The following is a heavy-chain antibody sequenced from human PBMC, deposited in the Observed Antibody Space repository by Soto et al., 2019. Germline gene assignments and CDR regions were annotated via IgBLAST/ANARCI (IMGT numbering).Heavy chain of an antibody. J-gene: IGHJ2*01. CDR2: TYDSGST. D-gene: IGHD4-17*01. CDR1: GGSISGGGYY. V-gene: IGHV4-30-4*01. CDR3: AREIIPLTTDWYFDL. Sequence: QVQLQESGPGLVKPSETLSLTCTVSGGSISGGGYYWSWIRQPPGKGLEWIGYTYDSGSTYYNPSLKSRISISIDTSKNQFSLRLTSVTAADTAVYYCAREIIPLTTDWYFDLWGWGTLVTVSS.